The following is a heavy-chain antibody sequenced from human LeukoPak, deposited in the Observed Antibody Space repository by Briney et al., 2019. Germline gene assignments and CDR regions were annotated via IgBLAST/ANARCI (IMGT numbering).Heavy chain of an antibody. D-gene: IGHD6-13*01. Sequence: ASETLSLTCAVYGGSFSGYYWSWIRQPPGKGLEWIGEINHSGSTNYNPSLKSRVTISVDTSKNQFSLKLSSVTAADTAVYYCASGGSSSLYYYGMDVWGQGTTVTVSS. CDR3: ASGGSSSLYYYGMDV. V-gene: IGHV4-34*01. CDR2: INHSGST. CDR1: GGSFSGYY. J-gene: IGHJ6*02.